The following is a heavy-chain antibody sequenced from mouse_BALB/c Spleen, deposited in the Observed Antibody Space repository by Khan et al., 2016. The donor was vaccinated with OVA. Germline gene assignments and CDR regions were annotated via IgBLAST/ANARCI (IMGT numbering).Heavy chain of an antibody. CDR1: GYSITSGYA. CDR3: ARGNYYGYYFDY. Sequence: VQLKESGPGLVKPSQSLSLTCTVTGYSITSGYAWNWIRQFPGNKLEWMGYISYSGVTNYTPSIKSRISITRDTSKNQFFLQLTSVTTEDTATYYSARGNYYGYYFDYWGQGTTLTVSS. CDR2: ISYSGVT. J-gene: IGHJ2*01. D-gene: IGHD1-1*01. V-gene: IGHV3-2*02.